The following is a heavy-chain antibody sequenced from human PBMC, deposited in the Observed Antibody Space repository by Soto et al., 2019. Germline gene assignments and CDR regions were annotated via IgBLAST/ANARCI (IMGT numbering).Heavy chain of an antibody. D-gene: IGHD6-6*01. Sequence: QVQLVESGGGVVQPGRSLRLSCAASGFTFSSYAMHWVRQAPGKGLEWVAVISYDGSNKYYADSVKGRFTISRDNSKNTLYLEMKGLRAEERAVYYWGGDRGGGSSSSGLYYYGMDVW. CDR3: GGDRGGGSSSSGLYYYGMDV. CDR2: ISYDGSNK. V-gene: IGHV3-30-3*01. J-gene: IGHJ6*01. CDR1: GFTFSSYA.